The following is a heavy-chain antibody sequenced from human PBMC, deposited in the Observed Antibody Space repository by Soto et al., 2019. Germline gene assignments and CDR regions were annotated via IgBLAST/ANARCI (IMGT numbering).Heavy chain of an antibody. CDR1: GFTFSSYG. V-gene: IGHV3-30*18. J-gene: IGHJ6*02. Sequence: GGSLRLSCAASGFTFSSYGMHWVRQAPGKGLEWVAVISYDGSNKYYADSVKGRFTISRDNSKDTLYLQMNSLRAEDTAVYYCAKRLVRGVIITMPIPYYGMDVWGQGTTVTVSS. CDR2: ISYDGSNK. CDR3: AKRLVRGVIITMPIPYYGMDV. D-gene: IGHD3-10*01.